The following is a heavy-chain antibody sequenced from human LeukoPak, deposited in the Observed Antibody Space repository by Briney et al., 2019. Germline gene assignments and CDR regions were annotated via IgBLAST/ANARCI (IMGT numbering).Heavy chain of an antibody. CDR3: TRGRREYYYDSSGYNYFDY. V-gene: IGHV4-59*01. J-gene: IGHJ4*02. D-gene: IGHD3-22*01. CDR2: IYYSGST. Sequence: PWETLSLTCTVSGGSISSYYWSWIRQPPGKGLEWIGYIYYSGSTNYNPSLKSRVTISVDTSKNQFSLKLSSVTAADTAVYYCTRGRREYYYDSSGYNYFDYWGQGTLVTVSS. CDR1: GGSISSYY.